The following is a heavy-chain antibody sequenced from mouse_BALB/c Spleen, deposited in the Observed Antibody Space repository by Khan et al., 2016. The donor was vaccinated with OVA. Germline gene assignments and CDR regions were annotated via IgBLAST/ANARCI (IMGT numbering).Heavy chain of an antibody. J-gene: IGHJ3*01. V-gene: IGHV2-2*02. CDR3: VRGSNMSTTGFWFAH. CDR2: IWSGGST. D-gene: IGHD2-4*01. CDR1: GFSLTSYG. Sequence: VELKQSGPGLVQPSQSLSITCTVSGFSLTSYGVHWVRQSPGKGLEWLGVIWSGGSTDYNAVFISRLSISKDNSKSQVFFKMNSLQANDTAIYYCVRGSNMSTTGFWFAHWGQGTLVTVSA.